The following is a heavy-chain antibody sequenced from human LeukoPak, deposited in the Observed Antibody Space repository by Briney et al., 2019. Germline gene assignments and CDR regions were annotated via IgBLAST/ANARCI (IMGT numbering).Heavy chain of an antibody. V-gene: IGHV4-38-2*02. D-gene: IGHD3-10*01. CDR2: IYHSGST. J-gene: IGHJ4*02. CDR3: ARARETYYYGSGSYYNLGRYFDY. Sequence: SETLSLTCTVSGYSISSGYYWGWIRQPPGKGLEWIGRIYHSGSTYYNPSLKSRVTISVDTSKNQFSLKLSSVTAADTAVYYCARARETYYYGSGSYYNLGRYFDYWGQGTLVTVSS. CDR1: GYSISSGYY.